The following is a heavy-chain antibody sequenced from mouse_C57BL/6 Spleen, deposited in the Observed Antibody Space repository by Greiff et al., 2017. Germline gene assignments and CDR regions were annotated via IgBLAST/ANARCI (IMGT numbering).Heavy chain of an antibody. D-gene: IGHD2-2*01. CDR2: IDPETGGT. V-gene: IGHV1-15*01. Sequence: QVQLQQSGAELVRPGASVTLSCKASGYTFTDYEMHWVKQTPVHGLEWIGAIDPETGGTAYNQKFKGKAILTADKSSSTAYMELRSLTSEDSAVYYCTRERGYDYIAMDYGGKGASVTVSS. CDR1: GYTFTDYE. J-gene: IGHJ4*01. CDR3: TRERGYDYIAMDY.